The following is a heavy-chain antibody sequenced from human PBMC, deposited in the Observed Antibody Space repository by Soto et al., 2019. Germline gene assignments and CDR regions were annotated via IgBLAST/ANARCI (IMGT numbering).Heavy chain of an antibody. CDR1: GYTLTAFS. V-gene: IGHV1-24*01. CDR2: FDPEDGET. CDR3: ATVLRYNTVTTRPAY. J-gene: IGHJ4*02. D-gene: IGHD4-17*01. Sequence: ALGKVSCNVSGYTLTAFSMPCVRPAPGKGLEWMGGFDPEDGETIYAQKFQGRVTMTEDTSTDTAYMELSSLRSEDTAVYYCATVLRYNTVTTRPAYWGQGTLVTVSS.